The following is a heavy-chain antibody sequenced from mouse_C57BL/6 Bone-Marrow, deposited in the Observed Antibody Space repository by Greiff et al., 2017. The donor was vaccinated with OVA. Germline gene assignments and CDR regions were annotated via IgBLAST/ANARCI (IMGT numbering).Heavy chain of an antibody. Sequence: EVQVVESGAELVRPGASVKLSCTASGFNIKDDYMHWVKQRPEQGLEWIGWIDPENGDTEYASKFQGKATITADTSSNTAYLQLSSLTSEDTAVYYCTTYGLFDYWGQGTTPTVSS. CDR1: GFNIKDDY. J-gene: IGHJ2*01. V-gene: IGHV14-4*01. CDR2: IDPENGDT. D-gene: IGHD1-1*02. CDR3: TTYGLFDY.